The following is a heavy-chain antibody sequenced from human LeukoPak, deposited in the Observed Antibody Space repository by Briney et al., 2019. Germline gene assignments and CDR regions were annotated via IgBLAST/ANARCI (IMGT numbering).Heavy chain of an antibody. CDR1: GFTFSTYA. V-gene: IGHV3-23*01. D-gene: IGHD3-10*01. Sequence: PGGSLRLSCAASGFTFSTYAMTWVRQAPGKGLEWVAAVTSDGRWTNYADSVKGRFTVSRDNSKDTLFMQMSSLRAEDTAVHYCAKGTSWFGEDWGLGTLVTVSS. J-gene: IGHJ4*02. CDR2: VTSDGRWT. CDR3: AKGTSWFGED.